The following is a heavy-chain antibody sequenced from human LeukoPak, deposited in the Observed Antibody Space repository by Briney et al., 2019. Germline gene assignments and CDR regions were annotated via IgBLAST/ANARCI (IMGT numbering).Heavy chain of an antibody. CDR2: INAGNGNT. CDR1: GYTFTRYA. J-gene: IGHJ4*02. D-gene: IGHD3-10*01. CDR3: AREFKVRGVIIGY. V-gene: IGHV1-3*01. Sequence: EASVKVSCKASGYTFTRYAMHWVRQAPGQRLEWMGWINAGNGNTKYSQKFQGRVTITRDKSASTAYMELSSLRSEDTAVYYCAREFKVRGVIIGYWGQGTLVTVSS.